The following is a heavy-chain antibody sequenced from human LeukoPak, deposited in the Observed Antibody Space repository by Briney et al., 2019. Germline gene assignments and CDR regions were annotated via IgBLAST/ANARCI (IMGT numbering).Heavy chain of an antibody. V-gene: IGHV4-34*01. J-gene: IGHJ4*02. D-gene: IGHD3-22*01. CDR3: ARGLTYYYDSSGYYSSYYFDY. CDR1: GGSFSGYY. CDR2: INHSGST. Sequence: SETLSLTCAVYGGSFSGYYWSWIRQPPGKGLEWIGEINHSGSTNYNPSLKSRVTISVGTSKNQFSLKLSSVTAADTAVYYCARGLTYYYDSSGYYSSYYFDYWGQGTLVTVSS.